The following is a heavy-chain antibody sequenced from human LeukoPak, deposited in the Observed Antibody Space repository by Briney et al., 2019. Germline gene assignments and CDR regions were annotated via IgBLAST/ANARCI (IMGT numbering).Heavy chain of an antibody. J-gene: IGHJ4*02. V-gene: IGHV3-7*01. CDR1: GFTFSRYW. CDR3: ATDLSYTSSWSDY. Sequence: GGSLRLSCAGSGFTFSRYWMNWVRQAPGKGLEWVASIKEDGSEKYYVDSVKGRFTISRDNAENLAYLQMNSLRAEDTAVYYCATDLSYTSSWSDYWGQGTLVTVSS. D-gene: IGHD6-13*01. CDR2: IKEDGSEK.